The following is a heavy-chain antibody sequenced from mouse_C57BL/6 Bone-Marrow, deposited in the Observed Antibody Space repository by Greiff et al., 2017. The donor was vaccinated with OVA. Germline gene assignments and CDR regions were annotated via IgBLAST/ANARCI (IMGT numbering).Heavy chain of an antibody. D-gene: IGHD2-3*01. J-gene: IGHJ2*01. CDR1: GFNIKDDY. V-gene: IGHV14-4*01. CDR2: IDPENGDT. CDR3: TTGDGYSFDY. Sequence: VQLQQPGAELVRPGASVKLSCTASGFNIKDDYMHWVKQRPEQGLEWIGWIDPENGDTEYASKFQGKATITADTSSNTAYLQLSSLTSEDTAVYYCTTGDGYSFDYWGQGTTLTVSS.